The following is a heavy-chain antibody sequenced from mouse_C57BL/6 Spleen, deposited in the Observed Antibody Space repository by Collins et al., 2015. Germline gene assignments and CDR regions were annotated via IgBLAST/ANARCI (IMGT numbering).Heavy chain of an antibody. D-gene: IGHD2-5*01. CDR2: IHPNSGST. CDR3: ARYDYYSNYWYFDV. J-gene: IGHJ1*03. V-gene: IGHV1-64*01. Sequence: QVQLQQPGAELVKPGASVKLSCKASGYTFTSYWMHWVKQRPGQGLEWIGMIHPNSGSTNYNEKFKSKATLTVDKSSSTAYMQLSSLTSEDSAVYYCARYDYYSNYWYFDVWGTGTTVTVSS. CDR1: GYTFTSYW.